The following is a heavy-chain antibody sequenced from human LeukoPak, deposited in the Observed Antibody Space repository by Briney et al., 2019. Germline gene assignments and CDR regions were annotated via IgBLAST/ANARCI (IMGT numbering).Heavy chain of an antibody. CDR1: GFTFSSYA. D-gene: IGHD3-10*01. J-gene: IGHJ4*02. CDR2: ISGGGGLT. V-gene: IGHV3-23*01. Sequence: GGSLRLSCAASGFTFSSYAMSWVRQAPGKGLEWVSGISGGGGLTVYANSVKGRFTISRDNSKNTLYLQMNRLRAEDTAVYYCATDQYYGSGSHVMGGFDYWGQGTLVTVSS. CDR3: ATDQYYGSGSHVMGGFDY.